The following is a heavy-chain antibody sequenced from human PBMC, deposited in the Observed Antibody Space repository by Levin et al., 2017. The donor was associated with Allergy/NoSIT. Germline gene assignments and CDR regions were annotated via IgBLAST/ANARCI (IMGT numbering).Heavy chain of an antibody. Sequence: GGSLRLSCAASGFDFSNYTMSWVRQTPRGGLEWVSSISHSRRYIYYAESVRGRFTISRDDAKNSLFLQMNSLRVEDTAIYYCARRSTGKMGYYYDSSGVGPLLDYWGQGTLVTVSS. CDR1: GFDFSNYT. V-gene: IGHV3-21*01. D-gene: IGHD3-22*01. CDR3: ARRSTGKMGYYYDSSGVGPLLDY. CDR2: ISHSRRYI. J-gene: IGHJ4*02.